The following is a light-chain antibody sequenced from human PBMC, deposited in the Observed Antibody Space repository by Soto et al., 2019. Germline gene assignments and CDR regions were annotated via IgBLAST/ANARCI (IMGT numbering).Light chain of an antibody. CDR3: QQFRNYPLT. J-gene: IGKJ4*01. CDR2: DAS. Sequence: AIHLTQSPSSLSATVGDSVTITCRASQGIARALAWYQQKPGKAPKLLIYDASSLESGVPSRFSGSGYVTDFTLTITSLQPEDFATYYCQQFRNYPLTFGGGTKVEIK. V-gene: IGKV1D-13*01. CDR1: QGIARA.